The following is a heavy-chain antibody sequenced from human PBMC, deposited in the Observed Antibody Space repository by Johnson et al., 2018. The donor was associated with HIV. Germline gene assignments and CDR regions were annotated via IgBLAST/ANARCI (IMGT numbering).Heavy chain of an antibody. CDR3: ARDRSWIQLWFDAFDI. CDR1: GFTVSSNY. D-gene: IGHD5-18*01. CDR2: IYSGGST. Sequence: VQLVESGGGLVQPGGSLRLSCAASGFTVSSNYMSWVRKAPGKGLEWVSVIYSGGSTYYADSVKGRFTISRDNSKNTLYLQMNSLRAEDTAVYYCARDRSWIQLWFDAFDIWGQGTMVTVSS. V-gene: IGHV3-66*01. J-gene: IGHJ3*02.